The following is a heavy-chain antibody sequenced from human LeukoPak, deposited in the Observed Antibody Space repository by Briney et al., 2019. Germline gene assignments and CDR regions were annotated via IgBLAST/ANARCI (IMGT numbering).Heavy chain of an antibody. Sequence: ASVKVSCKASGYTFTSYAMHWVRQAPGQRLEWMGWINAGNGNTKYSQEFQGRVTMTRDTSISTAYMELSRLRSDDTAVYYCARVASDYYDSSGPNWFDPWGQGTLVTVSS. J-gene: IGHJ5*02. CDR2: INAGNGNT. CDR1: GYTFTSYA. CDR3: ARVASDYYDSSGPNWFDP. D-gene: IGHD3-22*01. V-gene: IGHV1-3*01.